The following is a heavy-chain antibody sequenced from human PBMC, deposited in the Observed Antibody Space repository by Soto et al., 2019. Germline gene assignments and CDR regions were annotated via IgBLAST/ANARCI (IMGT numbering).Heavy chain of an antibody. Sequence: PGGSLRLSCAASGFTFSSYAMTWVRQAPGKGLEWVSDISGSGGSTYYADSVKGRFTISRDNSKNTLYLQMNSLRAEDTAVYYCANSAALSSSSWDYYNYGMDVGGQGTTVTVSS. V-gene: IGHV3-23*01. CDR1: GFTFSSYA. J-gene: IGHJ6*02. D-gene: IGHD6-13*01. CDR3: ANSAALSSSSWDYYNYGMDV. CDR2: ISGSGGST.